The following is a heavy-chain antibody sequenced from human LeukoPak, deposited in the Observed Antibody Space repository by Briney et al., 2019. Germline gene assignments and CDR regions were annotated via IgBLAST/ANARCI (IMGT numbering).Heavy chain of an antibody. CDR3: ASEGSVAGSYY. Sequence: GASVKVSCKASGYTFSNYYMHWVRQAPGQGLEWMGIIIPSGGGTTYAQKFQGRVTMTRDTSTSTVYMQLSSLRSDDTAVYYCASEGSVAGSYYWGQGTLVTVSS. V-gene: IGHV1-46*01. CDR1: GYTFSNYY. D-gene: IGHD3-10*01. J-gene: IGHJ4*02. CDR2: IIPSGGGT.